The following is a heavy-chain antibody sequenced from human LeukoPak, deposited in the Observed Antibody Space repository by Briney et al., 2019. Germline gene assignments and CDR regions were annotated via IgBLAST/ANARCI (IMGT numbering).Heavy chain of an antibody. CDR3: ARITMVRGVIISFY. CDR1: GGTFSGYA. CDR2: ISAHNGNT. D-gene: IGHD3-10*01. Sequence: ASVKVSCKASGGTFSGYAISWVRQAPGQGLEWMGWISAHNGNTNYAQKLQGRVTMTTGTSTSTAYMELRSLRSDDTAVYYCARITMVRGVIISFYWGQGTLVTVSS. V-gene: IGHV1-18*01. J-gene: IGHJ4*02.